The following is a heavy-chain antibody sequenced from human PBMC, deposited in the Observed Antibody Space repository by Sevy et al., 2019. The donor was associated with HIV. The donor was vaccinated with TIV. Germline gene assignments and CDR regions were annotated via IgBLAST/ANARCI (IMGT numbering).Heavy chain of an antibody. J-gene: IGHJ4*02. V-gene: IGHV4-34*01. CDR2: IDHSGRS. Sequence: SETLSLTCAVYGESFSNYYWSWIRLSPGKGLESIGEIDHSGRSDYNPSLKSRVTMSVDTSKNQFSLKLTSVTAADTAVYYCARGPKPLRSDYGDYRGVGYYFDSWGQGTLVTVSS. CDR3: ARGPKPLRSDYGDYRGVGYYFDS. D-gene: IGHD4-17*01. CDR1: GESFSNYY.